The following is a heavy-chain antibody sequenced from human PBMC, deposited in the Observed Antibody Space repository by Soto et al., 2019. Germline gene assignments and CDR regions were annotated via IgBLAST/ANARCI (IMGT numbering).Heavy chain of an antibody. CDR2: ISGSGGST. CDR3: AKNNGFWTRAYFDY. D-gene: IGHD3-3*01. J-gene: IGHJ4*02. CDR1: GFTCSSYA. V-gene: IGHV3-23*01. Sequence: LRVSCAASGFTCSSYAMSCVRQTPGKGPEWVSAISGSGGSTYYADSVKGRFTISRDNSKNTLYLQMNSLRAEDTAVYYCAKNNGFWTRAYFDYWGQGTLVTVSS.